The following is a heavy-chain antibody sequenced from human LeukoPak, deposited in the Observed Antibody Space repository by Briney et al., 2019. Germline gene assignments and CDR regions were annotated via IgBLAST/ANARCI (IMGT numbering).Heavy chain of an antibody. V-gene: IGHV3-48*01. CDR2: ISSSSSTI. Sequence: GGSLRLSCAASGFSFTFSHYNMNWVRQAPGKGLEWVSYISSSSSTIYYADSVKGRFTISRDNAKNSLYLQMNSLRAEDTAVYYCARSLGSGWYLWGQGALVTVSS. D-gene: IGHD6-19*01. CDR3: ARSLGSGWYL. J-gene: IGHJ5*02. CDR1: GFSFTFSHYN.